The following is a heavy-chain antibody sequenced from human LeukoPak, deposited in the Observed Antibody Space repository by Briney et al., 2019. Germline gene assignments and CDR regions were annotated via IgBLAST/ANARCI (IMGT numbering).Heavy chain of an antibody. V-gene: IGHV3-23*01. Sequence: SGGSLRLSCAASGFTFSSYAMSWVRQAPGKGLEWVSAISGSGGSTYYAGSVKGRFTISRDSSKNTLYLQMNSLRAEDTAIYYCAKDRPNYYDSSGHYYRRDGDYWGQGTLVTVSS. J-gene: IGHJ4*02. D-gene: IGHD3-22*01. CDR1: GFTFSSYA. CDR2: ISGSGGST. CDR3: AKDRPNYYDSSGHYYRRDGDY.